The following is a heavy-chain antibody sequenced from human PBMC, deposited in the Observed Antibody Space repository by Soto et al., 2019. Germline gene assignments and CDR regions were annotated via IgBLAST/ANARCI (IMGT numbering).Heavy chain of an antibody. V-gene: IGHV3-23*01. CDR1: GFTFSSYA. Sequence: PGGSLRLSCAASGFTFSSYAMSWVRQAPGKGLEWVSAISGSGGSTYYADSVKGRFTISRDNSKNTLYLQMNSLRAEDTAVYYCAKMRPSGSYFQYDAFDIWGQGTMVTVSS. CDR2: ISGSGGST. D-gene: IGHD1-26*01. CDR3: AKMRPSGSYFQYDAFDI. J-gene: IGHJ3*02.